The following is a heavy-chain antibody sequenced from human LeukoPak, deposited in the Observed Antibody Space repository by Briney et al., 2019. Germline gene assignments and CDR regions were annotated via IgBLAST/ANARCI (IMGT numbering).Heavy chain of an antibody. Sequence: ASVKVSCKASGYTFTSYGISWVRQAPGQGLEWMGWISAYNGNTNYAQKFQGRVTMTRDTSTSTVYMELSSLRSEDTAVYYCARDTLGAPRWFDYWGQGTLVTVSS. CDR3: ARDTLGAPRWFDY. D-gene: IGHD4-23*01. CDR2: ISAYNGNT. V-gene: IGHV1-18*01. CDR1: GYTFTSYG. J-gene: IGHJ4*02.